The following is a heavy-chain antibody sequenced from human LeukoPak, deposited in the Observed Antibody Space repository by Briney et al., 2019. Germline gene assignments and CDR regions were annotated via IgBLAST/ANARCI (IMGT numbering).Heavy chain of an antibody. V-gene: IGHV4-31*03. CDR2: IYYSGST. Sequence: SQTLSLTCTVSGGSISSGGYYWSWIRQHPGKGLEWIGYIYYSGSTYYNPSLKSRVTISVDTSKNQSSLKLSSVTAADTAVYYCASTMITMVRGVISTHWYFDLWGRGTLVTVSS. CDR1: GGSISSGGYY. D-gene: IGHD3-10*01. J-gene: IGHJ2*01. CDR3: ASTMITMVRGVISTHWYFDL.